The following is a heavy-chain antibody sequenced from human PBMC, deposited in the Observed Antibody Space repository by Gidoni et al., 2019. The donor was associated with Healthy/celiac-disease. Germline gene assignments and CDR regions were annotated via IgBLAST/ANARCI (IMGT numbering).Heavy chain of an antibody. J-gene: IGHJ5*02. Sequence: QVPLQESGPGLVKPSETLSLTCTATGGSISSYYWRWIRQTPGKGLEWIGYIYYSGSTNYNPSLKSRVTISVDTSKNQFSLKLSSVTAADTAVYYCARRVIGVAGNWFDPWGQGTLVTVSS. CDR1: GGSISSYY. D-gene: IGHD6-19*01. CDR2: IYYSGST. CDR3: ARRVIGVAGNWFDP. V-gene: IGHV4-59*08.